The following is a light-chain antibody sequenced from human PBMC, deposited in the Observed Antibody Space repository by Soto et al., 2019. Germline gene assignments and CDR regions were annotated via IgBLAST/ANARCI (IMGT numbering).Light chain of an antibody. CDR1: QSVSSN. J-gene: IGKJ3*01. Sequence: EIVMTQSPATLSVSQGERATLSCRASQSVSSNLAWYQQKPGQAPRLLIYGASTRATGIPARFSGSGSGTEFTLTISSLQSEDFAVYYCQQYNNWPPSFTFGPGTRWIS. V-gene: IGKV3-15*01. CDR3: QQYNNWPPSFT. CDR2: GAS.